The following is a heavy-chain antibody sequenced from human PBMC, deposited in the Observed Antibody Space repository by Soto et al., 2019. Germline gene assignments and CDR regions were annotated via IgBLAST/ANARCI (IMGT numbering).Heavy chain of an antibody. V-gene: IGHV1-3*01. CDR2: INAGNGNT. CDR3: ARGGPAPGCASCYWYY. Sequence: ASVKVSCKASGYTFTSYAMHWVRQAPGQRLEWMGWINAGNGNTKYSQKFQGRVTITRDTSASTAYMELSSLRSEDTAVYYCARGGPAPGCASCYWYYWGQGTLVTVSS. J-gene: IGHJ4*02. CDR1: GYTFTSYA. D-gene: IGHD2-2*01.